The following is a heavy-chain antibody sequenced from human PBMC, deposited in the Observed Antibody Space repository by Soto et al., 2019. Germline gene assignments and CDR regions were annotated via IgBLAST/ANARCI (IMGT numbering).Heavy chain of an antibody. CDR1: GYSFTSYW. V-gene: IGHV5-51*01. CDR2: IYPGDSDT. D-gene: IGHD3-10*01. J-gene: IGHJ4*02. CDR3: ARQSFYYGSGSQTADY. Sequence: GESLKISCKGSGYSFTSYWIGWVRQMPGKGLEWMGIIYPGDSDTRYSPSFQGQVTISADKSISTAYLQWSSLKASDTAMYYCARQSFYYGSGSQTADYWGQGTLVTVSS.